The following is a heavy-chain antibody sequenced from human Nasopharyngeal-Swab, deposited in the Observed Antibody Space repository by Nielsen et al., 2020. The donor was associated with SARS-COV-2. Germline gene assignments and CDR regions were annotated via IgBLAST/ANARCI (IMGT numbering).Heavy chain of an antibody. CDR1: GGSISGYY. CDR3: ARGPLVGVGVYYYYYYGMDV. CDR2: INHSGST. Sequence: SETLSLTCTVSGGSISGYYWSWIRQPPGKGLEWIGEINHSGSTNYNPSLKSRVTISVDTSKNQFSLKLSSVTAADTAVYYCARGPLVGVGVYYYYYYGMDVWGQGTTVTVSS. V-gene: IGHV4-34*01. D-gene: IGHD6-6*01. J-gene: IGHJ6*02.